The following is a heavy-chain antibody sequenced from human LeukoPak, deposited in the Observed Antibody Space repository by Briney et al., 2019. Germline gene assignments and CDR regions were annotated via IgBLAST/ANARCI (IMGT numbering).Heavy chain of an antibody. CDR3: ARGPPNWGYDN. Sequence: ASVKVSCKASGYTFTSYDFNWVRQATGQRPEWMGWMSPNSGDTGYAQKFQDRVTMTRNTSISTAYMELSSLRSDDTAVYYCARGPPNWGYDNWGPGTRVTVSS. V-gene: IGHV1-8*01. CDR2: MSPNSGDT. J-gene: IGHJ4*02. D-gene: IGHD7-27*01. CDR1: GYTFTSYD.